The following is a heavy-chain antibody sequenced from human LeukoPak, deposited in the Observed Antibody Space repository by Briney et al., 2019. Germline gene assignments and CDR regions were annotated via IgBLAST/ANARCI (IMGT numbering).Heavy chain of an antibody. D-gene: IGHD2-21*02. Sequence: KTGGSLRLSCAASGFTFSSFSMNWVRQAPGRGLEWVSSIISSSGYIHYADSVKGRFTISRDNAKNSLYLQMNSLRAEDTAVYYCARGVSFRMVGTATDFDYWGQGTLVTVSS. V-gene: IGHV3-21*01. CDR3: ARGVSFRMVGTATDFDY. J-gene: IGHJ4*02. CDR2: IISSSGYI. CDR1: GFTFSSFS.